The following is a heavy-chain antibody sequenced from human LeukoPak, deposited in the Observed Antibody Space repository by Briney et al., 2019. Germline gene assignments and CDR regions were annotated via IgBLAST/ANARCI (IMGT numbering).Heavy chain of an antibody. J-gene: IGHJ4*02. D-gene: IGHD4-11*01. CDR2: IYYSGST. CDR1: GGSISSYY. V-gene: IGHV4-59*01. CDR3: ASYDYTSAYCFDY. Sequence: SETLSLTCTVSGGSISSYYWSWIRQPPGKGLEWIGYIYYSGSTNYNPSLKSRVTISVDTSKNQFSLKLSSVTAADTAVYYSASYDYTSAYCFDYSGQGTQVTVSS.